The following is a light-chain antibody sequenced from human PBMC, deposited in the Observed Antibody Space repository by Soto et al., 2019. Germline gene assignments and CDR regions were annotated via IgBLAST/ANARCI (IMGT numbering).Light chain of an antibody. Sequence: EIVLTQSPATLSLSPGERPTFSCRASQSVSSYLAWYQQKPGQAPRLLIYDASNRATGIPARFSGSGSGTDFTLTISSLEPEDFAVYYCQQRSNWPRLTFGGGTKVEIK. V-gene: IGKV3-11*01. CDR2: DAS. CDR1: QSVSSY. CDR3: QQRSNWPRLT. J-gene: IGKJ4*01.